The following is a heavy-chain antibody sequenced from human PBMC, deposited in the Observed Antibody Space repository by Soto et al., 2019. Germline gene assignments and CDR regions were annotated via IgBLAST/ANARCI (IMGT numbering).Heavy chain of an antibody. D-gene: IGHD6-13*01. V-gene: IGHV3-30*18. Sequence: PGGSLRLSCAASGFTFSSYGMHWVRQAPGKGLEWVAVISYDGSNKYYADSVKGRFTISRDNSKNTLYLQMNSLRAEDTAVYYCAKDPFGQQLAPLNWFDPCGQGTLVTVSS. CDR3: AKDPFGQQLAPLNWFDP. CDR2: ISYDGSNK. CDR1: GFTFSSYG. J-gene: IGHJ5*02.